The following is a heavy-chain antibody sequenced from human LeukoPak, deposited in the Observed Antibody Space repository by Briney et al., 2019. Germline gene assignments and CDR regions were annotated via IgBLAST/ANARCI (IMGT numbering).Heavy chain of an antibody. Sequence: GSLRLSCAASGFTFSSYWMSWVRQAPGKGLEWVANIKQDGSEKYYVDSVKGRFTISRDNAKNSLYLQMNSLRAEDTAVYYCAREGIAARPYAFDIWGQGTMVTVSS. J-gene: IGHJ3*02. V-gene: IGHV3-7*01. CDR2: IKQDGSEK. CDR3: AREGIAARPYAFDI. CDR1: GFTFSSYW. D-gene: IGHD6-6*01.